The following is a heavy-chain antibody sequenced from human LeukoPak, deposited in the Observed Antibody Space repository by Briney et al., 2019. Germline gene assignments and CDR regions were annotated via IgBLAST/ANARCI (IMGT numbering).Heavy chain of an antibody. V-gene: IGHV3-30*02. D-gene: IGHD2-8*02. Sequence: GGSLRLSCAASRFTFRNYGMHWVRQATGKGLEWVSFIWSDGNNRFYADSVKGRFTISRDNSKNMLYLQMDTLRAEDTALYYCAKGPGASVSGFYMDVWGKGTTVIVSS. CDR2: IWSDGNNR. CDR1: RFTFRNYG. CDR3: AKGPGASVSGFYMDV. J-gene: IGHJ6*03.